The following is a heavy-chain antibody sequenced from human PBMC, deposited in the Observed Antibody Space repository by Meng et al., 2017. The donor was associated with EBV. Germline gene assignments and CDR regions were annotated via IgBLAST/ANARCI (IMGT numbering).Heavy chain of an antibody. J-gene: IGHJ4*02. D-gene: IGHD6-13*01. V-gene: IGHV1-69*06. Sequence: QVQLVSSGAEVNEAWSSGKVSCKASGGTFSSYAISWVRQSPGQGLEWMGGIIPIFGTANYAQKFQGRVTITGDKSTSTAYMELSSLRSEDTAVYYCARAEIAAAGRLDYWGQGTLVTVSS. CDR1: GGTFSSYA. CDR3: ARAEIAAAGRLDY. CDR2: IIPIFGTA.